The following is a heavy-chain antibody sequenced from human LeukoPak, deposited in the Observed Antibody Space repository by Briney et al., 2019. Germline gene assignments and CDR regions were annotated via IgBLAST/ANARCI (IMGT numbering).Heavy chain of an antibody. CDR3: TTDRPPGGSGSYYNAFGI. CDR1: GFTFNNAW. D-gene: IGHD3-10*01. J-gene: IGHJ3*02. Sequence: GGSLRLSCAASGFTFNNAWMHWVRQAPGKGLEWVGRIKRKTDGETTDYAAPVKGRFTISRDDSENMLYLQMNSLRTEDTAVYYCTTDRPPGGSGSYYNAFGIWGQGTMVTVSS. CDR2: IKRKTDGETT. V-gene: IGHV3-15*01.